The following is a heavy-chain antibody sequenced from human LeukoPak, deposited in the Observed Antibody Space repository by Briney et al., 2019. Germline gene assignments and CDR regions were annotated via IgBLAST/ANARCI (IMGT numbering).Heavy chain of an antibody. CDR3: ARSSLGGRKFDY. CDR1: GYTFASYA. Sequence: ASVKVSCKASGYTFASYAITWVRQAPGQGLEWMGRISVYNGKTNYAQKFQGRVTITADKSTSTAYMELSSLRSEDTAVYYCARSSLGGRKFDYWGQGTLVTVSS. J-gene: IGHJ4*02. CDR2: ISVYNGKT. D-gene: IGHD1-1*01. V-gene: IGHV1-18*01.